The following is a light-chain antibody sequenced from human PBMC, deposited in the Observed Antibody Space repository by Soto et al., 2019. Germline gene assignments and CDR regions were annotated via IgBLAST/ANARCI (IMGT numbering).Light chain of an antibody. CDR3: QAWDSSTHPRVV. V-gene: IGLV3-1*01. CDR2: QDS. J-gene: IGLJ2*01. CDR1: KLGDKY. Sequence: SYELTQSPSVSVSPGQTASITCSGDKLGDKYACWYQQKPGQSPVLVIYQDSKRPSGIPERFSGSNSGNTATLTISGTQAMDEADYYCQAWDSSTHPRVVFGGGTKVTVL.